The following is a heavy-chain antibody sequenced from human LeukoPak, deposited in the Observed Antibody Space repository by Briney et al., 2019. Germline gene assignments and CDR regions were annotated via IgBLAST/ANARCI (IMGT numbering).Heavy chain of an antibody. D-gene: IGHD6-19*01. CDR2: ISGSAYST. J-gene: IGHJ4*02. Sequence: GGSLRLSCTASGFTFSIYAMSWVRQAPGKGLEWVSAISGSAYSTYYADSVKGHFTISRDNSKNTLYLQMNSLRAEDTAVYYCAKETVAAPPIDYWGQGTLVTVSS. CDR3: AKETVAAPPIDY. V-gene: IGHV3-23*01. CDR1: GFTFSIYA.